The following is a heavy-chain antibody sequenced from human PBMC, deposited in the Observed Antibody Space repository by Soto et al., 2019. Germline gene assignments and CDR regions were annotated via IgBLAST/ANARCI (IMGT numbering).Heavy chain of an antibody. CDR1: GYTFTSYG. V-gene: IGHV1-18*01. D-gene: IGHD5-12*01. J-gene: IGHJ4*02. CDR3: ARDNGYESDY. CDR2: LSAYNGNT. Sequence: QVQLVQSGAEVKKPGASVKVSCKASGYTFTSYGISWVRQAPGQGLEWMGWLSAYNGNTKYAQKLQGIVTMNTDTATSRAYMELRSLRSDDTAVYYCARDNGYESDYWGQGTLVTVSS.